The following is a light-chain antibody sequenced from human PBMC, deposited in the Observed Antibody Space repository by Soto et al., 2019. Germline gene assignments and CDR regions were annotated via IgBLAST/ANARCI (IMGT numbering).Light chain of an antibody. CDR2: GAS. CDR1: QSVSSN. J-gene: IGKJ4*01. CDR3: QQYNNRLSRT. Sequence: EIVMTQSPATLSVSPGERATLSCRASQSVSSNLAWYQQKPGQAPRLLIYGASTRATGIPARFSGSGSGTEFTLAISSLQSLDFAVYYCQQYNNRLSRTFGGGTKVEIK. V-gene: IGKV3-15*01.